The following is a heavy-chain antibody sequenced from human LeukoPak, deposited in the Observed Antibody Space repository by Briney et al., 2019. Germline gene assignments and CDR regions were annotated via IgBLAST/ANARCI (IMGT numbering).Heavy chain of an antibody. CDR1: GYTFTSYG. CDR2: ISAYNGNT. J-gene: IGHJ4*02. Sequence: ASVKVSCKASGYTFTSYGISWVRQAPGQGLEWMGWISAYNGNTNYAQKLQGRVTMTTDTSTSTAYMELRSLRSDDTAVYYCAKVGTVVVPAAIPAVPLLDWGQGTLVTVSS. V-gene: IGHV1-18*01. CDR3: AKVGTVVVPAAIPAVPLLD. D-gene: IGHD2-2*01.